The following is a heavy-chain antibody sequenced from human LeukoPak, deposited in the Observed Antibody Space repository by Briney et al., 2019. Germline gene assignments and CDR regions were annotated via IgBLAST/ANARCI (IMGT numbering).Heavy chain of an antibody. CDR3: ARGLGRGYNWFDP. D-gene: IGHD3-10*01. V-gene: IGHV4-30-2*01. CDR1: GCSISGGGYS. Sequence: PSETLSLTCAVCGCSISGGGYSWSWIPQPPGKGLEWIGYIYHSGSTYYHPSLKSRVTISVDRSKNQFSLKLSSVTAADTAVYYCARGLGRGYNWFDPWGQGTLVTVSS. CDR2: IYHSGST. J-gene: IGHJ5*02.